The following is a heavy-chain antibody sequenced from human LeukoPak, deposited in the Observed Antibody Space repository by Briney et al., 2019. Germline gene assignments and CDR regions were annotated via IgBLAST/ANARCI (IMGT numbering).Heavy chain of an antibody. Sequence: GGSLRLSCAVSGITVSNYGMSWVRQLPGKGLEWVAGISDSGGRTNYADSVKGRITISRDNPKNTLYLQMNSLRAEDTAVYFCAKRGVVIRVILVGFHKEAYYFDSWGQGALVTVSS. CDR3: AKRGVVIRVILVGFHKEAYYFDS. J-gene: IGHJ4*02. V-gene: IGHV3-23*01. CDR1: GITVSNYG. CDR2: ISDSGGRT. D-gene: IGHD3-22*01.